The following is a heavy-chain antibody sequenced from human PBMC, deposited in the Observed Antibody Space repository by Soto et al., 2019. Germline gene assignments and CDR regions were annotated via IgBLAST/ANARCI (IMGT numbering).Heavy chain of an antibody. CDR3: ARDKGYYDSSGYPPYYFDY. CDR2: IIPIFGTA. D-gene: IGHD3-22*01. J-gene: IGHJ4*02. Sequence: ASVKVSCKASGGTFSSYAISWVRQAPGQGLEWMGGIIPIFGTANYAQKFQGRVTITADESTSTAYMELSSLRSEDTAVYYCARDKGYYDSSGYPPYYFDYWGQGTLVTVSS. V-gene: IGHV1-69*13. CDR1: GGTFSSYA.